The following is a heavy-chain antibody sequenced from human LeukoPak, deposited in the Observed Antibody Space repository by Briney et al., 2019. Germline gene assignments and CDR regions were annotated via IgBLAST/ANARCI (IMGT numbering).Heavy chain of an antibody. CDR1: GFTFDDYA. CDR3: AKDSIDHNGVYDAFDI. CDR2: ISGDGGST. D-gene: IGHD1-1*01. Sequence: GGSLRLSCAASGFTFDDYAMHWVRQAPGKGLEWVSLISGDGGSTYYADSVKGRFTISRDNSKNTLHLQMNSLRAEDTAIYYCAKDSIDHNGVYDAFDIWGQGTLVTVSS. V-gene: IGHV3-43*02. J-gene: IGHJ3*02.